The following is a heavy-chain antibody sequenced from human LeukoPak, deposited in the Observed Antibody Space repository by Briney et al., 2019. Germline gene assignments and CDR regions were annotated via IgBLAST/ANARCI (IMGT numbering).Heavy chain of an antibody. CDR3: ARGAGWHNY. D-gene: IGHD6-19*01. J-gene: IGHJ4*02. CDR2: IYYSGST. Sequence: SETLSLTCSVSGGSISSSSGYYWSWIRQPPGKGLEWIGYIYYSGSTNYNPSLKSRVTISVDTSKNQFSLKLSSVTAADTAVYYCARGAGWHNYWGQGTLVTVSS. CDR1: GGSISSSSGYY. V-gene: IGHV4-61*01.